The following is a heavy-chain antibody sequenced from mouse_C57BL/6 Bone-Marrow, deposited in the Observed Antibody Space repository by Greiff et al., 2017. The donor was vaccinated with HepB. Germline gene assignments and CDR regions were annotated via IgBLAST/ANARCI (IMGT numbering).Heavy chain of an antibody. D-gene: IGHD1-1*01. CDR1: GYTFTSYW. CDR3: AIGNYYGSSFDY. V-gene: IGHV1-74*01. J-gene: IGHJ2*01. Sequence: QVQLQQPGAELVKPGASVKVSCKASGYTFTSYWMHWVKQRPGQGLEWIGRIHPSDSDTNYNQKFKGKATLTVDKSSSTAYMQRSSLTSEDSAVYYCAIGNYYGSSFDYWGQGTTLTVSS. CDR2: IHPSDSDT.